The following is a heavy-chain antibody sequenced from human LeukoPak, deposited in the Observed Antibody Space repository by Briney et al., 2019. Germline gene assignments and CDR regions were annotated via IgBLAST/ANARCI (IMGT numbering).Heavy chain of an antibody. Sequence: PSETLSLTCTVSGGSISYYYWTWLRQSPGKGLEWIGQIYYTGSTYYNPSLQRRLTISVDTSRNQFSLNLTSVTAADTAVYYCARGGTYNDILSFDPWGQGTLVTVS. J-gene: IGHJ5*02. CDR3: ARGGTYNDILSFDP. V-gene: IGHV4-59*01. CDR1: GGSISYYY. CDR2: IYYTGST. D-gene: IGHD3-9*01.